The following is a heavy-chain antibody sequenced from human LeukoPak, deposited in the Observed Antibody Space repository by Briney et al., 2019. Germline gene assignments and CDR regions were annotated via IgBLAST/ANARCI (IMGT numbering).Heavy chain of an antibody. CDR2: IYYSGST. CDR1: GGSISSYY. J-gene: IGHJ5*02. D-gene: IGHD3-3*01. CDR3: ARGGVPSYDFWSAASWFDP. V-gene: IGHV4-59*01. Sequence: PSETLSLTCTVSGGSISSYYWSWIRQPPGKGLEWIGYIYYSGSTNYNPSLKSRVTISVDTSKNQSSLKLSSGTAADTAVYYCARGGVPSYDFWSAASWFDPWGQGTLVTISS.